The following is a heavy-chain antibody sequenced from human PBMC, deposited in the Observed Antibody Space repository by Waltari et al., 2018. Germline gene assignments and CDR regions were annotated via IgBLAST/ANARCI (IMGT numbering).Heavy chain of an antibody. J-gene: IGHJ6*02. Sequence: QVQLVQSGAEVKKPGASVKISCKTSEYTFTSSYIHWVRQAPGQWLEWMGLIYPRCGSTIYAPQVQGRVTMTRDTSTSTVYMELSSLRSDDTAVYYCALDTGALWMDVWGQGTTVTVSS. D-gene: IGHD2-21*01. CDR3: ALDTGALWMDV. V-gene: IGHV1-46*01. CDR2: IYPRCGST. CDR1: EYTFTSSY.